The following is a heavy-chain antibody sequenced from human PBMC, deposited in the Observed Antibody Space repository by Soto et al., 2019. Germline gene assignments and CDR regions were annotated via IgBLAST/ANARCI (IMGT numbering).Heavy chain of an antibody. V-gene: IGHV1-46*01. CDR1: GYRLSNYY. J-gene: IGHJ4*02. CDR2: VNPSDGRA. Sequence: QVDLVQSGAEVKKPGASVKMSGKSSGYRLSNYYMHWVRQAPGQGLEWMGIVNPSDGRANYARKFQGRVTMSSDTSTTTHYMEDNSMSSDGAAIYYSARAELIAAGQAFDSWGQGTLVTVSS. CDR3: ARAELIAAGQAFDS. D-gene: IGHD6-13*01.